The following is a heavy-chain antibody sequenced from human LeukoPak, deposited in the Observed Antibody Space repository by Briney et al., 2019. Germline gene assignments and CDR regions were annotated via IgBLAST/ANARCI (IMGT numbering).Heavy chain of an antibody. CDR3: ATSGSYRIIDY. V-gene: IGHV1-2*02. Sequence: ASVKVSCKASGYTFTGYSMHWVRQAPGQGLEWMGWINPNSGATNYAQKFQGRVTMTRDTSISTAYMELSRLRSDDTAVYHCATSGSYRIIDYWGQGTLVTVSS. D-gene: IGHD1-26*01. CDR1: GYTFTGYS. J-gene: IGHJ4*02. CDR2: INPNSGAT.